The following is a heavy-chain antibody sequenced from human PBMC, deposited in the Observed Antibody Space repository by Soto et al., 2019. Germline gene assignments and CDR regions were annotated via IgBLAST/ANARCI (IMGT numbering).Heavy chain of an antibody. CDR1: GYTFTSYA. D-gene: IGHD2-8*01. J-gene: IGHJ3*02. V-gene: IGHV1-3*01. CDR2: SNAGNGNT. CDR3: ARDISQGAGVMDAFDI. Sequence: GASVKVSCKASGYTFTSYAMHWVRQAPGQRLEWMGWSNAGNGNTKYSQKFQGRVTITRDTSASTAYMELSSLRSEDTAVYYCARDISQGAGVMDAFDIWGQGTMVTVSS.